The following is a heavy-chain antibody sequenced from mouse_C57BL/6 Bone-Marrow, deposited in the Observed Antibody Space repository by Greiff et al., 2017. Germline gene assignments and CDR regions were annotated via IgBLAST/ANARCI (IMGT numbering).Heavy chain of an antibody. J-gene: IGHJ3*01. D-gene: IGHD1-1*01. CDR1: GYTFTSYG. CDR2: IYPRSGNT. V-gene: IGHV1-81*01. Sequence: VQLQQSGAELARPGASVKLSCKASGYTFTSYGISWVKQRTGQGLGWIGEIYPRSGNTYYNEKFKGKATRTADKSSSTAYMELRSLTSEDSAVYFCAREAYYYGSSSFAYWGQGTLVTVSA. CDR3: AREAYYYGSSSFAY.